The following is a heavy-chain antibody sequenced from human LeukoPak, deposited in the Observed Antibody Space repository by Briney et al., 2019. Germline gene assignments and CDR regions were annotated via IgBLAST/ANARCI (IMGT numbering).Heavy chain of an antibody. CDR1: GYTFTGYY. J-gene: IGHJ6*02. D-gene: IGHD6-6*01. CDR3: ARVSSLSIFYGMDV. V-gene: IGHV1-2*02. Sequence: ASVKVSCKASGYTFTGYYMHWVRQAPGQGLEWMGWINPNSGGTNYAQKFQGRVTMTRDTSISTAYMELSRLRSDDTAVYYCARVSSLSIFYGMDVWGQGTTVTVSS. CDR2: INPNSGGT.